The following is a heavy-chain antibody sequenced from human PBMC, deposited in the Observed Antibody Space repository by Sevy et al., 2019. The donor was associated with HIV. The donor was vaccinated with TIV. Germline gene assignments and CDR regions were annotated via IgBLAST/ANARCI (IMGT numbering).Heavy chain of an antibody. Sequence: GGSLRLSCVASGFTFSRHWMHWVRQGPGKGLVWSSRISRGGTTTTYADSVKGRFTISRDNAKNTLYLQMSSLRAEDAAVYYCARASQSETAHDYWGQGTLVTVSS. J-gene: IGHJ4*02. CDR3: ARASQSETAHDY. CDR2: ISRGGTTT. CDR1: GFTFSRHW. V-gene: IGHV3-74*01. D-gene: IGHD1-1*01.